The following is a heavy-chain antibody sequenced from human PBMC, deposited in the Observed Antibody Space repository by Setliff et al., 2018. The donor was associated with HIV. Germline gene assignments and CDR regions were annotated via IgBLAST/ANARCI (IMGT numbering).Heavy chain of an antibody. CDR2: IYYSGSA. J-gene: IGHJ3*02. CDR1: GGFISSGDYY. Sequence: SETLSLTCTVSGGFISSGDYYWSWIRQSPGKGLEWIGYIYYSGSAYYNPSFESRVTISVDTSKNQFSLKLSSVSAADTAVYYCAREMYYYDSTGYWRPDGFDIWGQGTMVTVSS. CDR3: AREMYYYDSTGYWRPDGFDI. V-gene: IGHV4-30-4*08. D-gene: IGHD3-22*01.